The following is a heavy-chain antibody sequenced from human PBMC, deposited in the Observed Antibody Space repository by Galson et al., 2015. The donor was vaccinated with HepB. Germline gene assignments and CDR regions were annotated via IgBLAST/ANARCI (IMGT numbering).Heavy chain of an antibody. V-gene: IGHV4-39*01. J-gene: IGHJ3*02. Sequence: ETLSLTCTVSGDSIGTSLYYWAWIRQGPGKDLEWIGSVYYGGTTYYSPSFQGRVAMSVDASKNQLSLTLTSVTAADTAVYYCARPLVLNGRFYPGVGPFYIWGQGTMVTVS. CDR3: ARPLVLNGRFYPGVGPFYI. CDR1: GDSIGTSLYY. D-gene: IGHD1-26*01. CDR2: VYYGGTT.